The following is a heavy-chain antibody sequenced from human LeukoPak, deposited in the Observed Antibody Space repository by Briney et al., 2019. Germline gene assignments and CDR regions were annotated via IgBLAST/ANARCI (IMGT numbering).Heavy chain of an antibody. J-gene: IGHJ4*02. Sequence: PGGSLRLSCAASGFTFSSYEMNWVRQAPGKGLEWVSGISSSGGSTYYADSVKGRFTISRDNSRNTLYLQMNSLRAEDTAVYYCARHLLWFGELSGGFDYWGQGTLVTVSS. CDR2: ISSSGGST. D-gene: IGHD3-10*01. CDR3: ARHLLWFGELSGGFDY. V-gene: IGHV3-23*01. CDR1: GFTFSSYE.